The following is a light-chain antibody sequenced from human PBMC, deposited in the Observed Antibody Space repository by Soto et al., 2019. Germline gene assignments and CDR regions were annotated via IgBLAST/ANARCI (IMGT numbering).Light chain of an antibody. V-gene: IGKV1-33*01. CDR1: QDISNY. J-gene: IGKJ3*01. CDR3: QQYDNLPT. Sequence: DIQMTQSPSSLSASVGDRVTITCQASQDISNYFNWYQQKPGKAPKLLIYDASNFETGVPSRFSGSGSETDFTFTISSLQPEDIATYYCQQYDNLPTFGPGTKVDIK. CDR2: DAS.